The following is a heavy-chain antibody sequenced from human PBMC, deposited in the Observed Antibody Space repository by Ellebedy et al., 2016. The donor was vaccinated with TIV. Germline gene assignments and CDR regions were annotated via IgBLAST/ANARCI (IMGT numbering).Heavy chain of an antibody. J-gene: IGHJ4*02. CDR3: ARGRGTGLPLADF. Sequence: GGSLRLSCAASGFTFSTYWMTWVRQAPGKGLEWVANMNQDGSEKYYVDSVKGRFTISRDNAKNSLYLQMNSLRGEDTAVYYCARGRGTGLPLADFWGQGTLVTVSS. CDR1: GFTFSTYW. D-gene: IGHD2-8*02. CDR2: MNQDGSEK. V-gene: IGHV3-7*01.